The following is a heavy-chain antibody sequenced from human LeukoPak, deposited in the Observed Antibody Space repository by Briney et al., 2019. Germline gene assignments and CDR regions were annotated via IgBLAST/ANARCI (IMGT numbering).Heavy chain of an antibody. D-gene: IGHD6-13*01. CDR2: IYYSGST. V-gene: IGHV4-39*01. J-gene: IGHJ4*02. Sequence: SETLSLTCTVSGGSISSSSYYWGWIRQPPGKGLEWIGSIYYSGSTYYNPSLKSRVTISVDTSKNQFSLKLSSVTAADTAVYYCARRPWADSSSWYFDYWGQGTLVTVSS. CDR3: ARRPWADSSSWYFDY. CDR1: GGSISSSSYY.